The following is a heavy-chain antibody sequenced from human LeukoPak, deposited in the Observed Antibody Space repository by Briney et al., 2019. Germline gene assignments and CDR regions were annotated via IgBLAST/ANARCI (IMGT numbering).Heavy chain of an antibody. CDR2: IYPGDSDT. D-gene: IGHD3-22*01. CDR3: ARVTSYYYDSSGYPLGDFDY. CDR1: GYSFTSYW. Sequence: GESLKISCKGSGYSFTSYWIGWVRQMPGKGLEWMGIIYPGDSDTRYSPSFQGQVTISADKSISTDYLQWSSLKASDTAMYYCARVTSYYYDSSGYPLGDFDYWGQGTLVTVSS. V-gene: IGHV5-51*01. J-gene: IGHJ4*02.